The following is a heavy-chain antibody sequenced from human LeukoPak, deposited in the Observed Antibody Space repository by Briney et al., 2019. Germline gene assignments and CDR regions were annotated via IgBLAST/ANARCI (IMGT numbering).Heavy chain of an antibody. CDR2: IFYNGDT. V-gene: IGHV4-59*01. CDR1: GGSIRNSY. J-gene: IGHJ6*03. CDR3: ARRAASAIVYYYFYMDV. D-gene: IGHD2-2*02. Sequence: SETLSLTCTVSGGSIRNSYWSWIRQPPGKGLEWIGYIFYNGDTNYNPSLKGRVTMSVDTSKNQFSLKLNSVTAADTAVYYCARRAASAIVYYYFYMDVWGKGTTVTVSS.